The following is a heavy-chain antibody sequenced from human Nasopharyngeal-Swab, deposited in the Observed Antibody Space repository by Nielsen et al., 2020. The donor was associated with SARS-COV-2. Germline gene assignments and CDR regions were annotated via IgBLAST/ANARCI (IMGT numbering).Heavy chain of an antibody. D-gene: IGHD1-26*01. CDR1: GYTFTNYG. CDR2: ISAYNGNT. Sequence: ASVKVSCKASGYTFTNYGISWVRQAPGQGLEWMGWISAYNGNTNYAQKLQGRVTMTEDTSTDTAYMELSSLRSEDTAVYYCATIYAIVGASGSFDYWGQGTLVTVSS. V-gene: IGHV1-18*01. J-gene: IGHJ4*02. CDR3: ATIYAIVGASGSFDY.